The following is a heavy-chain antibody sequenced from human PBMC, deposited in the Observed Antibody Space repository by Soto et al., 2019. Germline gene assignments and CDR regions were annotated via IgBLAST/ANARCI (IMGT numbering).Heavy chain of an antibody. CDR2: ISSSGSII. Sequence: GGSLRLSCEASGLTFSSSWMHWVRQAPGKGLEWVSYISSSGSIIYYADSVKGRFTISRDNAKNSLYLQMNSLRAEDTAVYYCARDLGYYASDGYFDYWGQGTLVTVSS. J-gene: IGHJ4*02. CDR3: ARDLGYYASDGYFDY. D-gene: IGHD3-22*01. CDR1: GLTFSSSW. V-gene: IGHV3-48*01.